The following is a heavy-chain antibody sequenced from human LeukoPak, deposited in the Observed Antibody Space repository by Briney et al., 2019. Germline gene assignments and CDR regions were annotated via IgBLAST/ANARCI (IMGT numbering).Heavy chain of an antibody. CDR2: ISSSSSCT. V-gene: IGHV3-11*06. J-gene: IGHJ4*02. CDR3: ARAKEQWLARPLDY. CDR1: GFTFSDYY. Sequence: SGGSLRLSCAASGFTFSDYYMSWIRQAPGKGLEWVSYISSSSSCTNYADSVKGRFTISRDNAKNSLYLQMNSLRAEDTAVYYCARAKEQWLARPLDYWGQGTLVTVSS. D-gene: IGHD6-19*01.